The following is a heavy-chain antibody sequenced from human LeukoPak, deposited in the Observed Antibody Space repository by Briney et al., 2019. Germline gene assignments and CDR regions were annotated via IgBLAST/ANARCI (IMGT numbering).Heavy chain of an antibody. CDR2: IRSKAYGGTT. Sequence: PGGSLRLSCTASGFTFGDYVMSWFRQAPGKGLEWAGFIRSKAYGGTTEYAAPVKGRFTISRDDSKRIAYLQMNSLKTEDTAVYYCTRGPTIATRYYYYYMGVWGKGTTVTVSS. CDR3: TRGPTIATRYYYYYMGV. J-gene: IGHJ6*03. D-gene: IGHD6-13*01. CDR1: GFTFGDYV. V-gene: IGHV3-49*03.